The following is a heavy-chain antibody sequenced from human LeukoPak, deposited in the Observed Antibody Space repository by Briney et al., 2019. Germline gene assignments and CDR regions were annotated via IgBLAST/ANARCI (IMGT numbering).Heavy chain of an antibody. CDR2: ISAYNGNT. Sequence: ASMKVSCKASGYTFTIYDINWVRQAPGQGLEWMGWISAYNGNTNYAQKLQGRVTMTTDTSTSTAYMELRSLRSDDTAVYYCARVDGLGELSLKPYYGMDVWGQGTTVTVSS. V-gene: IGHV1-18*01. CDR3: ARVDGLGELSLKPYYGMDV. D-gene: IGHD3-16*02. J-gene: IGHJ6*02. CDR1: GYTFTIYD.